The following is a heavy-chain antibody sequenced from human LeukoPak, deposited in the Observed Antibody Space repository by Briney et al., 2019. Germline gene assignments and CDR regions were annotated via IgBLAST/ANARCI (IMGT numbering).Heavy chain of an antibody. D-gene: IGHD2-8*01. CDR2: ISTSSSYI. V-gene: IGHV3-21*01. CDR1: GFTFSSYS. CDR3: AREGGFVLTVHGTSSLGELNSDFDY. Sequence: GGSLRLSCAASGFTFSSYSMNWVRQAPGKGLERVSAISTSSSYIYYADSVKGRFTISRDDAKNSLYLQMNSLRAEDTAVYYCAREGGFVLTVHGTSSLGELNSDFDYWGQGTLVTVSS. J-gene: IGHJ4*02.